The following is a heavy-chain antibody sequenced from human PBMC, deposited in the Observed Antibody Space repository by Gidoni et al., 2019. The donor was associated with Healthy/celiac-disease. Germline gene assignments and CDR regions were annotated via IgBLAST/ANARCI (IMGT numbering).Heavy chain of an antibody. CDR3: ARGTIAATGDY. CDR1: GSTFSSYS. J-gene: IGHJ4*02. Sequence: EVQLVESGGGLVQPGGSLRLSCAASGSTFSSYSMNWVRQAPGKGLEWVSYISSSSSTIYYADFEKGRFTISRDNAKNSLYLKMNSLRDEDTAVYYCARGTIAATGDYWGQGTLVTVSS. D-gene: IGHD6-13*01. CDR2: ISSSSSTI. V-gene: IGHV3-48*02.